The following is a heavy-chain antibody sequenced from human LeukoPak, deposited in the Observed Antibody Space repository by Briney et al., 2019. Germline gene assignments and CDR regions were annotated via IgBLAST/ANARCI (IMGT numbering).Heavy chain of an antibody. V-gene: IGHV5-10-1*01. D-gene: IGHD5-18*01. CDR2: IEPSDSYT. CDR1: GYSFTSYW. CDR3: ARKLSPLDY. Sequence: GESLKISCKGSGYSFTSYWISWVRQMPGKGLEWMGRIEPSDSYTNYSPSFQGHVTISVDKSINTAYLQWSSLKASDTAIYYCARKLSPLDYWGQGTLVTVSS. J-gene: IGHJ4*02.